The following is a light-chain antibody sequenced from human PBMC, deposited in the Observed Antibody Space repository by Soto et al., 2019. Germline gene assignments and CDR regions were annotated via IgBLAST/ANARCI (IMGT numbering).Light chain of an antibody. Sequence: DIQMTQSPSSLSRSXGNRVTISXXASQSISTYLNWYQKKPGKAPNLLIYDASRLQSGVPSRFSGSGGGTDFTLSISSVQPEDFATYFCQQSYMDPITFGQGTRLEIK. CDR1: QSISTY. CDR3: QQSYMDPIT. CDR2: DAS. V-gene: IGKV1-39*01. J-gene: IGKJ5*01.